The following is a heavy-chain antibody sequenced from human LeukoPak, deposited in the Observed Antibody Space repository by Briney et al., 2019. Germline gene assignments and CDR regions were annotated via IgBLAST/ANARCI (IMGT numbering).Heavy chain of an antibody. CDR2: IIPIFGTA. CDR1: GVTFVSYG. D-gene: IGHD1-14*01. J-gene: IGHJ4*02. CDR3: ATDLRPPGPERPTPVRNY. Sequence: SVNFSCKASGVTFVSYGVGWVRQAPGQWFEWMGRIIPIFGTANYAQKFQGRVTITADESTSTAYMELSSLRSEDTAVYYCATDLRPPGPERPTPVRNYWGQGTLVTVSS. V-gene: IGHV1-69*13.